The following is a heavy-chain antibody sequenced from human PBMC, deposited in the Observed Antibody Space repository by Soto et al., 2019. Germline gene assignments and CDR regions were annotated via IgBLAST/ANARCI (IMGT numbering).Heavy chain of an antibody. V-gene: IGHV1-3*04. CDR3: ARAISGYVT. D-gene: IGHD5-12*01. J-gene: IGHJ5*02. CDR2: INTGNGNT. Sequence: QVQLVQSGAEVKKPGASVKVSCKASGITFSTYAIHWVRQAPGQSLEWMGWINTGNGNTSYSQNFQGRVTLTRDTSASTAYMDLSSLRSEDTSIYYCARAISGYVTWGQGTLVTVSS. CDR1: GITFSTYA.